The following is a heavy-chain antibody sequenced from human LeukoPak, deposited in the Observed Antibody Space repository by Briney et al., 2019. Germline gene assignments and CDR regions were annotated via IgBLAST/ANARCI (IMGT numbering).Heavy chain of an antibody. CDR3: TRGSYGDYEY. J-gene: IGHJ4*02. V-gene: IGHV3-21*01. CDR2: IDPSSTYI. CDR1: GFSFSTYW. D-gene: IGHD4-17*01. Sequence: GGSLRLSCGASGFSFSTYWMHWVRQSPGKGLEWVSSIDPSSTYIYYADSVKGRFTISRDNAQNSLYLQMNSLRAEDTAVYYCTRGSYGDYEYWGQGTLVTVSS.